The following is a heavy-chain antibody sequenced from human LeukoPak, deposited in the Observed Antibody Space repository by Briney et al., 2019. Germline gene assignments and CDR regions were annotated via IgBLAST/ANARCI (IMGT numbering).Heavy chain of an antibody. Sequence: ASVKVSCKASVYTFTGYYMHWVRQAPGQGLEWMGWINPNSGGTNYAQKFQGRVTMTRDTSISTAYMELSRLRSHDTAVYYCARVPYRGYSYGPIDYWGQGTLVSVSS. CDR2: INPNSGGT. J-gene: IGHJ4*02. V-gene: IGHV1-2*02. CDR1: VYTFTGYY. D-gene: IGHD5-18*01. CDR3: ARVPYRGYSYGPIDY.